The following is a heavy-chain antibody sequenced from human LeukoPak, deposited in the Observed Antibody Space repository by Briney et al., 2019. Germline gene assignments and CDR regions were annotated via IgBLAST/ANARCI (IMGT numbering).Heavy chain of an antibody. CDR1: GGTFISYA. CDR2: IIPIFGTA. CDR3: ARDRRDYGDYGPHFDY. D-gene: IGHD4-17*01. V-gene: IGHV1-69*13. J-gene: IGHJ4*02. Sequence: SVKVSCKASGGTFISYAISWVRQAPGQGREWMGGIIPIFGTANCAQKFQGRVTITADESTSTAYMELSSLRSEDTAVYYCARDRRDYGDYGPHFDYWGQGTLVTVSS.